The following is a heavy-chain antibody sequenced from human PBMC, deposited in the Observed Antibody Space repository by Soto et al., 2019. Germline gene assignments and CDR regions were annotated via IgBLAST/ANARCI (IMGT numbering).Heavy chain of an antibody. Sequence: QVQLVESGGGLVKPGGSLRLSCAASGFTFNDYYMTWFRQAPGKGLEWVSCISTTGSYTNYADSVKGRFTVSRDNANNSMYLQMNILRDEDTAVYYCARIVGARLIDYWGQGTLVTVSS. CDR2: ISTTGSYT. V-gene: IGHV3-11*05. J-gene: IGHJ4*02. CDR3: ARIVGARLIDY. D-gene: IGHD1-26*01. CDR1: GFTFNDYY.